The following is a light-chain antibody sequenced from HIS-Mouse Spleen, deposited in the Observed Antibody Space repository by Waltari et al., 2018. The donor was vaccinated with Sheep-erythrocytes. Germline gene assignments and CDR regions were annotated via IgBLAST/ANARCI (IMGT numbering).Light chain of an antibody. CDR2: EGS. CDR1: SSDVGSYNL. J-gene: IGLJ3*02. CDR3: CSYAGSSTPWV. Sequence: QSALTQPASVSGSPGQSITISCTGTSSDVGSYNLVSWYQQHPRKAPKLMIYEGSKRPSGVSNRFSGSQSGNTASLTISGLQAEDEADYYCCSYAGSSTPWVFGGGTKLTVL. V-gene: IGLV2-23*01.